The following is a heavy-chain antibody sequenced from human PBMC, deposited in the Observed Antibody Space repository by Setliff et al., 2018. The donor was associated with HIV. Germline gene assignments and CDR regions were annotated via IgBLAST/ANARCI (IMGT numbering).Heavy chain of an antibody. J-gene: IGHJ5*02. CDR2: IIPIYGTP. CDR3: TTSPRGTYYDILSGRPRGWFDP. D-gene: IGHD3-9*01. CDR1: GGTFSSYA. V-gene: IGHV1-69*13. Sequence: ASVKVSCKASGGTFSSYAITWVRQAPGQGPEWMGGIIPIYGTPNYTQRFQGRVTITADESTSTAYMDLSSLTSDDTAVYYCTTSPRGTYYDILSGRPRGWFDPWGQGTLVTVSS.